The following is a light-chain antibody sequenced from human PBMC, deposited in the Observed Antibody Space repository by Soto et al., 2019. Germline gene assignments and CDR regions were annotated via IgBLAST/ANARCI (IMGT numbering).Light chain of an antibody. CDR2: EVS. J-gene: IGLJ1*01. Sequence: QSVLTQPPSVSGSPGQSVTISCTGTSXDFVSYNRVSWYQQPPGTAPKLMIYEVSKRPSGVPDRFSGSKSGNTASLTISGLQAADEADYYCSLYTSENAYVFGTGTKATVL. V-gene: IGLV2-18*01. CDR3: SLYTSENAYV. CDR1: SXDFVSYNR.